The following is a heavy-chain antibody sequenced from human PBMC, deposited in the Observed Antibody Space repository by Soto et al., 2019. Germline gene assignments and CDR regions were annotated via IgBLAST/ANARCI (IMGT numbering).Heavy chain of an antibody. V-gene: IGHV4-59*01. D-gene: IGHD3-10*01. CDR3: AGAPGGRITMVRGVMVYYYGMDV. CDR2: IYYSGST. J-gene: IGHJ6*02. Sequence: LSLTCTVSGGSISSYYWSWIRQPPGKGLEWIGYIYYSGSTNYNPSLKSRVTISVDTSKNQFSLKLSSVTAADTAVYYCAGAPGGRITMVRGVMVYYYGMDVWGQGTTVTVSS. CDR1: GGSISSYY.